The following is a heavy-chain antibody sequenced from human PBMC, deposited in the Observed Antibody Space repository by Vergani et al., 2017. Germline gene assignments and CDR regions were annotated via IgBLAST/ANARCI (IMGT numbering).Heavy chain of an antibody. CDR2: IKSKTDGGTT. CDR3: ARDRSPGTAYFDY. D-gene: IGHD1-1*01. CDR1: GFTFSNAW. J-gene: IGHJ4*02. Sequence: EVQLVESGGGLVKPGGSLRLSCAASGFTFSNAWMSWVRQAPGKGLEWVGRIKSKTDGGTTDYAAPVKGRFTISRDDSKNTLYLQMNSLRAEDTAVYYCARDRSPGTAYFDYWGQGTLVTVSS. V-gene: IGHV3-15*01.